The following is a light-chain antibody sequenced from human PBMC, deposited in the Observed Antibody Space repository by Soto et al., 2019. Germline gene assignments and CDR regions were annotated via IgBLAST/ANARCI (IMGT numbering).Light chain of an antibody. J-gene: IGKJ1*01. CDR1: QSVSNNY. CDR3: QQYGSSGT. CDR2: GAS. V-gene: IGKV3-20*01. Sequence: EIVLTQSPGTLSLSPGERATLSCRASQSVSNNYLAWYQQKPGQAPRLLIYGASIKATGIPDRFSGSGSGKDFILTISRLEPEDFAVYYCQQYGSSGTFGQGTKVEIK.